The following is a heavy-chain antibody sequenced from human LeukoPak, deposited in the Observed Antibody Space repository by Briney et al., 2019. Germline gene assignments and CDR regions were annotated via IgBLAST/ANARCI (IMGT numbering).Heavy chain of an antibody. J-gene: IGHJ3*02. V-gene: IGHV3-23*01. D-gene: IGHD7-27*01. CDR1: GFTFRSYD. CDR2: ISGADEST. Sequence: GGSLRLSCAASGFTFRSYDMSWIRQAPGKGLEWVSEISGADESTKYVDSVKGRFTISRDNSKNTLCLLLNSLRVDDTAVYYCANRRLGRGAFDIWGQGTMVTVSS. CDR3: ANRRLGRGAFDI.